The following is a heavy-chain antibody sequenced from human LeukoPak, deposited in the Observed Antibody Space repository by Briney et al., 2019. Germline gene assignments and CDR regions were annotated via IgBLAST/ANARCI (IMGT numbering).Heavy chain of an antibody. V-gene: IGHV3-7*01. D-gene: IGHD1-26*01. J-gene: IGHJ4*02. CDR2: IREDGGEK. CDR1: GFTFTKHW. CDR3: ARDYRGGWNDY. Sequence: GGSLRLSCAASGFTFTKHWMSWVRQTKDKGLECVAKIREDGGEKHYVDSVKGRFTISRDNAKNSLYLQMNSLRVDDTAVYYCARDYRGGWNDYWGQGTLVTVSS.